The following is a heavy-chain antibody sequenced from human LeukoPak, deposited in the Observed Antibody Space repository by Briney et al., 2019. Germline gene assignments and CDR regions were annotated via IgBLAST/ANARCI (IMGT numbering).Heavy chain of an antibody. J-gene: IGHJ4*02. CDR3: ARGSAVTADY. CDR1: GFTFSSYS. CDR2: ISSNSSYI. Sequence: GGSLRLSCAASGFTFSSYSMNWVRQAPGKGLEWVSAISSNSSYIYYADSVKGRFTISRDNAKNSLYLQMNSLRAEDKAVYYCARGSAVTADYWGQGTLVTVSS. V-gene: IGHV3-21*01. D-gene: IGHD4-17*01.